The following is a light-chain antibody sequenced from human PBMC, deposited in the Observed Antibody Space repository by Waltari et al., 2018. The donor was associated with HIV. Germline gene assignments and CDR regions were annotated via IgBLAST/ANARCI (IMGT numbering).Light chain of an antibody. V-gene: IGLV2-14*01. J-gene: IGLJ1*01. Sequence: QSALTQPASVSGSPGQSITIPCTGTSRAVRLYHYVSWYQQHPGKAPKLMIYEVTNRPSGVSDRFSGSKSGNTASLTISGLQAEDEADYYCTSYTTIFTYVFGTGTWVSVL. CDR2: EVT. CDR1: SRAVRLYHY. CDR3: TSYTTIFTYV.